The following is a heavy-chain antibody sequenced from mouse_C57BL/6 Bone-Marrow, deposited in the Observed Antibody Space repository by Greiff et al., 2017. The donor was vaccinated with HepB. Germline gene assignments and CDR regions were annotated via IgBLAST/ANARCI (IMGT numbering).Heavy chain of an antibody. Sequence: QVQLQQSGAELVRPGASVKLSCKASGYTFTDYYINWVKQRPGQGLEWIARIYPGSGNTYYNEKFKGKATLTAEKSSSTAYMQLSSLTSEDSAVYFCAREGGWSPPFDVWGTGTTVTVSS. CDR2: IYPGSGNT. V-gene: IGHV1-76*01. D-gene: IGHD2-3*01. CDR3: AREGGWSPPFDV. J-gene: IGHJ1*03. CDR1: GYTFTDYY.